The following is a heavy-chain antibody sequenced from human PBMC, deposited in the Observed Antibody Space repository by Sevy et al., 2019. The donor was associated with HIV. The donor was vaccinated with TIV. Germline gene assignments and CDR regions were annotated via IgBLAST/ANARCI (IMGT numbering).Heavy chain of an antibody. Sequence: LLQLPETLSLTCTVSGGSISSGDYYWSWIRQPPGKSLEWIGYIHYSGSTYYNPSLKSRVTISVDTSKNQFSLKLSSVTAADTAVYYCARFRGTSLNWFDPWGQGTLVTVSS. CDR3: ARFRGTSLNWFDP. D-gene: IGHD5-12*01. V-gene: IGHV4-30-4*01. J-gene: IGHJ5*02. CDR2: IHYSGST. CDR1: GGSISSGDYY.